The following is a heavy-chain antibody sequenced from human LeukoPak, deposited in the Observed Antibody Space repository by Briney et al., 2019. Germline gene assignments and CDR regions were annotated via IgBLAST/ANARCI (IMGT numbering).Heavy chain of an antibody. J-gene: IGHJ4*02. D-gene: IGHD3-10*01. CDR1: GFTFSSYA. V-gene: IGHV3-23*01. CDR2: ISGSGENT. CDR3: ARAEGSGSSFDY. Sequence: GSLRLSCAASGFTFSSYAMSWVRQAPGKGLEWVSAISGSGENTNYADSVKGRFTMSRDNSRNMLYLQMNSLRDEDTAKYYCARAEGSGSSFDYWGQGTLVTVSS.